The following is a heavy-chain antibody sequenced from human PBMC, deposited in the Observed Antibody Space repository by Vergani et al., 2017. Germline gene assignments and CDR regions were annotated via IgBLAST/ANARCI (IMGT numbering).Heavy chain of an antibody. CDR2: IYYSGST. CDR1: GGSISSGGYY. V-gene: IGHV4-31*03. CDR3: ARGQVWGSSYGGSVYFDY. J-gene: IGHJ4*02. D-gene: IGHD3-16*01. Sequence: QVQLQESGPGLVKPSQTLSLTCTVSGGSISSGGYYWSWIRQHPGKGLEWIGYIYYSGSTYYNPSLKSRVTISVDTSRNQFSLKLSSVTAADTAVYYCARGQVWGSSYGGSVYFDYWGQGTLVTVSS.